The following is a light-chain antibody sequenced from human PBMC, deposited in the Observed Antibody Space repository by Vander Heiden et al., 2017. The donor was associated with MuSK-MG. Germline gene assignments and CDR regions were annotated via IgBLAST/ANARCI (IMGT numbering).Light chain of an antibody. CDR1: SSDVGGYNY. J-gene: IGLJ1*01. Sequence: QSALTQPASVSGSPGQSITISCTGTSSDVGGYNYVSWYQQHPGKAPKLMIYNVNNRPSGVSHRFSGSKSGNKASLTISGLQAEDEADYECSSYTSGGLYVCGTGTKVTVL. CDR3: SSYTSGGLYV. V-gene: IGLV2-14*01. CDR2: NVN.